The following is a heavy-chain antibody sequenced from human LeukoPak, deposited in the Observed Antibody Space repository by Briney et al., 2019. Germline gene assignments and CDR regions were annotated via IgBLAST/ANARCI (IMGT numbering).Heavy chain of an antibody. CDR3: ARRVAAAGPFDY. D-gene: IGHD6-13*01. J-gene: IGHJ4*02. V-gene: IGHV4-30-2*01. CDR1: GGSISSGGYS. CDR2: IYHSGST. Sequence: SETLSLTCAISGGSISSGGYSWSWIRQPPGKGLEWIGYIYHSGSTYYNPSLKSRVTISVDRSKNQFSLKLSSVTAADTAVYCCARRVAAAGPFDYWGQGTLVTVSS.